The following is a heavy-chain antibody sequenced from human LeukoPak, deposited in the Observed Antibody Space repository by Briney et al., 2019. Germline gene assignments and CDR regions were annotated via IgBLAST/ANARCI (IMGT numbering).Heavy chain of an antibody. V-gene: IGHV1-8*01. CDR2: MNPNSGNT. J-gene: IGHJ5*02. CDR1: GYTFTSYD. CDR3: ARMSYYDSTGDNWFDP. Sequence: ASVKVSCKASGYTFTSYDINWVRQATGQGLEWMGWMNPNSGNTGYAQKFQGRVTMTRDTSISTAYMELSSLRSEDTAVYYCARMSYYDSTGDNWFDPWGQGTLVTVSS. D-gene: IGHD3-22*01.